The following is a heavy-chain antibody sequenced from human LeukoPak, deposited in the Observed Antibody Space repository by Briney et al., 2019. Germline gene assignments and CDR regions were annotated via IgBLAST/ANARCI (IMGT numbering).Heavy chain of an antibody. D-gene: IGHD1-26*01. CDR2: IYYSRGA. CDR1: GGSISSDY. V-gene: IGHV4-59*01. Sequence: SETLSLTCTVSGGSISSDYWTWIRQSPGKGLEWIGYIYYSRGANYNPSLKSRVSISVDTSKKQFSLKLSSVTAADTAVYYCARARRELLDYWGQGTLVTVSS. J-gene: IGHJ4*02. CDR3: ARARRELLDY.